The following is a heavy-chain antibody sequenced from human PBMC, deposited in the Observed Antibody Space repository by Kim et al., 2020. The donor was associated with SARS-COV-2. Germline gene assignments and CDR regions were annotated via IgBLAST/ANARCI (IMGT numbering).Heavy chain of an antibody. Sequence: SETLSLTCTVSGGSISSSSYYWGSIRQPPGKGLEWIGRIYYSGSTYYNPSLKSRVIISVDTSTNQFSLKLSSVTAADTAVYYCAGCSGGSCYSEWYFDLCGRGALVTVSS. D-gene: IGHD2-15*01. J-gene: IGHJ2*01. CDR3: AGCSGGSCYSEWYFDL. CDR1: GGSISSSSYY. CDR2: IYYSGST. V-gene: IGHV4-39*01.